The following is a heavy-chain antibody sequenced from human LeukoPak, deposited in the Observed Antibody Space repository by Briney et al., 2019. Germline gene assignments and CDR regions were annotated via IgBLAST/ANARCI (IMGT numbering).Heavy chain of an antibody. Sequence: SETLSLTCTVSGGSISSSSYYWSWIRQPPGKGLAWIGYIYYSGSTYYNPSLKSRVTISVYTSKNQFSLKLSSVTAADTAVYYCARWDEGATYFDYWGQGTLVTVSS. CDR3: ARWDEGATYFDY. CDR1: GGSISSSSYY. J-gene: IGHJ4*02. V-gene: IGHV4-30-4*01. CDR2: IYYSGST. D-gene: IGHD1-26*01.